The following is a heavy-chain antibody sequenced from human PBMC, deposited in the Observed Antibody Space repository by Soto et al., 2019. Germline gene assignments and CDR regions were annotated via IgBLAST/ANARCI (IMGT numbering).Heavy chain of an antibody. Sequence: QVQLVEPGGGVVQPGRSLRLSCAASGFTFRIYAMHWVRQAPGKGLECVAVISYDGSNKFYRDSVKGRFTISRDNSKNTLYLPIDSRRYEHTAVYHCASGDREDIAVVIGARPGEYGVDVWGQGTTVTVSS. CDR2: ISYDGSNK. CDR3: ASGDREDIAVVIGARPGEYGVDV. D-gene: IGHD2-15*01. CDR1: GFTFRIYA. V-gene: IGHV3-30-3*01. J-gene: IGHJ6*02.